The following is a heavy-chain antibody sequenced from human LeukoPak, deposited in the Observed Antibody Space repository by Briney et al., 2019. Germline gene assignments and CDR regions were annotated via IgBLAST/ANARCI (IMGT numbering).Heavy chain of an antibody. D-gene: IGHD6-19*01. J-gene: IGHJ4*02. CDR2: ISGSGVST. CDR3: AKDQAGGWFVDY. Sequence: GGSLRLSCAASGFTFDDYAMHWVRQAPGKGLEWVSAISGSGVSTYYADSVKGRFTISRDNSKNTLYLQLNSLRAEDTAVYYCAKDQAGGWFVDYWGQGTLVTVSS. CDR1: GFTFDDYA. V-gene: IGHV3-23*01.